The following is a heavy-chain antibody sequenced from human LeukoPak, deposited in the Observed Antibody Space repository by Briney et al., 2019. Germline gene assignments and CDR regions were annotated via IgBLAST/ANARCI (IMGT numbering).Heavy chain of an antibody. CDR1: GGSISSYY. CDR3: ARGSGRDGYRY. J-gene: IGHJ4*02. D-gene: IGHD5-24*01. Sequence: PSETLSLACTVSGGSISSYYWSWIRQPPGKGLEWIGYIYTSGSTNYNPSLKSRVTISVDTSKNQFSLKLSSVTAADTAVYYCARGSGRDGYRYWGQGTLVTVSS. CDR2: IYTSGST. V-gene: IGHV4-4*09.